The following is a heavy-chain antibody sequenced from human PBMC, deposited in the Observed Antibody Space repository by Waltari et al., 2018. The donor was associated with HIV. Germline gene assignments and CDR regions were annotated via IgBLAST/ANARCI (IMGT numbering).Heavy chain of an antibody. CDR2: VYTSGTT. D-gene: IGHD6-19*01. J-gene: IGHJ5*02. V-gene: IGHV4-61*02. Sequence: SWIRQPAGRGLEWIGRVYTSGTTNYNPSLKSRVTISVDTSKNQISLKMRSVTAADTAVYYCARVSLAGWFDPWGQGTLVTVSS. CDR3: ARVSLAGWFDP.